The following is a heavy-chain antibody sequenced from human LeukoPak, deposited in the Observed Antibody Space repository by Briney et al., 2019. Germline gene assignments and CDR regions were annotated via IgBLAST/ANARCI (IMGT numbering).Heavy chain of an antibody. Sequence: PGGSLRLSCAASGFTFSSYTMNWVRQAPGKGLEWVSSISSSSYYIYYADSVKGRFTISRDSAKNSVYLQMNSLRDEDTAVYYCVRVGDYFDSGGYQGFDYWGQGTLVTVSS. D-gene: IGHD3-22*01. CDR1: GFTFSSYT. J-gene: IGHJ4*02. CDR2: ISSSSYYI. CDR3: VRVGDYFDSGGYQGFDY. V-gene: IGHV3-21*01.